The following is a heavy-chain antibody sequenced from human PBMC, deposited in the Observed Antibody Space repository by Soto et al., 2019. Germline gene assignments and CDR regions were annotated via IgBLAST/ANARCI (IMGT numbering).Heavy chain of an antibody. J-gene: IGHJ6*03. CDR2: ISWNSGSI. V-gene: IGHV3-9*01. CDR3: AKGPYGSGSYYKNYYYYMDV. CDR1: GFTFDDYA. Sequence: GGSLRLSCAASGFTFDDYAMHWVRQAPGKGLEWVSGISWNSGSIGYADSVKGRFTISRDNAKNSLYLQMNSLRAEDTALYYCAKGPYGSGSYYKNYYYYMDVWGKGTTVTVSS. D-gene: IGHD3-10*01.